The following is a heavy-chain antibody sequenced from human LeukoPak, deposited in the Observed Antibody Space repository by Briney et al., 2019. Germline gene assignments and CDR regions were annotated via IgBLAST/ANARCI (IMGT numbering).Heavy chain of an antibody. CDR3: ARDRHTDY. CDR1: GFPFSSYW. Sequence: GGSLRLSCAASGFPFSSYWMSWVRQAPGKGLEWVANIKEDGSEKYYVDSVKGRFTISRDNAKNSLYLQMNSLRAEDTAIYYCARDRHTDYWGQGTLVTVSS. D-gene: IGHD2-21*01. CDR2: IKEDGSEK. V-gene: IGHV3-7*01. J-gene: IGHJ4*02.